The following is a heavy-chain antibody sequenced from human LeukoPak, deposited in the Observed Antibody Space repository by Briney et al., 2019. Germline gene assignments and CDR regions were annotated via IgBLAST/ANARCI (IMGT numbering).Heavy chain of an antibody. D-gene: IGHD5-24*01. CDR1: GFTFSSYA. Sequence: GGSLRLSCAASGFTFSSYAMHWVRQAPGKGLEWVAVIAYDGSNIYYRDSVKGRFTISRDNSKNTLYLQMNSLRPEDTAVYYCAKGGAATMRDGYNYYYYYMEVWGRGTTVTVSS. V-gene: IGHV3-30*04. J-gene: IGHJ6*03. CDR3: AKGGAATMRDGYNYYYYYMEV. CDR2: IAYDGSNI.